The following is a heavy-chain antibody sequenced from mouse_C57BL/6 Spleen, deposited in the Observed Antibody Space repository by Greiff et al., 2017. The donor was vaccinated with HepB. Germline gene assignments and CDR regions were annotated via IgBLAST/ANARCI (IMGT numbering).Heavy chain of an antibody. Sequence: EVQLVESGAELVRPGASVKLSCTASGFNIKDDYMHWVKQRPEQGLEWIGWIDPENGDTEYASKFQGKATITADTSSNTAYLQLSSLTSEDTAVYYCLITTVVADYWGQGTTLTVSS. CDR1: GFNIKDDY. D-gene: IGHD1-1*01. CDR2: IDPENGDT. CDR3: LITTVVADY. V-gene: IGHV14-4*01. J-gene: IGHJ2*01.